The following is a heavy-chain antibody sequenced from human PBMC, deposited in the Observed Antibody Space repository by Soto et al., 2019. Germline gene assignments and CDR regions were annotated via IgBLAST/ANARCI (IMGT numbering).Heavy chain of an antibody. CDR1: GYSFTSYW. V-gene: IGHV5-51*01. J-gene: IGHJ5*02. CDR2: IYPGDSDT. D-gene: IGHD3-9*01. CDR3: ARLLAYYDILTGYGDGWFDP. Sequence: PGESLKISCKGSGYSFTSYWIGWVRQMPGKGLEWMGIIYPGDSDTRYSPSFQGQVTISADKSISTAYLQWSSLKASDTAMYYCARLLAYYDILTGYGDGWFDPWGQGTLVTVSS.